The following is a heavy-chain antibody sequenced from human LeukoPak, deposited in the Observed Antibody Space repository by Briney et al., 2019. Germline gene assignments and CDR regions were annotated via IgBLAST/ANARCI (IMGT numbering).Heavy chain of an antibody. J-gene: IGHJ5*02. Sequence: SETLSLTCTVSGYSISSGYYWGWIRQPPGKGLEWIGSIYHSGSTYYNPSLKSRVTISVDTSKNQFSLKLSSVTAADTAVYYCATPYSNYDWFDPRGQGTLVTVSS. CDR2: IYHSGST. D-gene: IGHD4-11*01. V-gene: IGHV4-38-2*02. CDR3: ATPYSNYDWFDP. CDR1: GYSISSGYY.